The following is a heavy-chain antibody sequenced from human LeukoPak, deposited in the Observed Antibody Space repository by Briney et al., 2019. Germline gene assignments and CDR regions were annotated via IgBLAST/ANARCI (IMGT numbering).Heavy chain of an antibody. V-gene: IGHV1-2*02. CDR2: INPNSGGT. J-gene: IGHJ4*02. CDR1: GYTFTAYY. D-gene: IGHD5-12*01. Sequence: ASVKVSCKASGYTFTAYYMHWVRQAPGRGLEWMGWINPNSGGTNYAQKFQGRVTMTRDTSISTAYMELSSLRSDDTAVYYCATVSAYDYYFDCWGQGTLVTVSS. CDR3: ATVSAYDYYFDC.